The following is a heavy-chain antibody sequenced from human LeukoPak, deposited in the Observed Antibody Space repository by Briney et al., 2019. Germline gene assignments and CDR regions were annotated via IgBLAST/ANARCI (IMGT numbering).Heavy chain of an antibody. D-gene: IGHD6-19*01. CDR1: GFTFSSYG. CDR3: AKGEQWLLDY. J-gene: IGHJ4*02. V-gene: IGHV3-33*06. Sequence: GGSLRLSCAASGFTFSSYGMHWLRQAPGKGLEWVAVIWYDGSNKYYADSVKGRFTISRDNSKNTLYLQMNSLRAEDTAVYYCAKGEQWLLDYWGQGTLVTVSS. CDR2: IWYDGSNK.